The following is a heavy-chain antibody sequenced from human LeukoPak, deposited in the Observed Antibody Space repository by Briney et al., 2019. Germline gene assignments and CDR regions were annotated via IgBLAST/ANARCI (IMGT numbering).Heavy chain of an antibody. CDR1: GFTFSSYS. CDR3: ARDPPRRYDY. CDR2: ITSGSDAI. V-gene: IGHV3-48*01. Sequence: PGGSLRLSCAASGFTFSSYSMNWVRQAPGKGLEWASYITSGSDAIYYADSVKGRFTISRDNAKNSLYLQMSSLRAEDTAVYYCARDPPRRYDYWGQGTLVTVSS. J-gene: IGHJ4*02. D-gene: IGHD1-14*01.